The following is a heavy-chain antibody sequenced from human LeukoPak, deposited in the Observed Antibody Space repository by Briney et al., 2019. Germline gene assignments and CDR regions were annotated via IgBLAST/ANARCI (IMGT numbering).Heavy chain of an antibody. CDR1: GYTFTGYY. Sequence: ASVKVSCKASGYTFTGYYMHWVRQAPGQGLEWMGWINPNSGGTNYAQKFQGRVTMTRDTSISAAYMELRSLRSDDTAVYYCARDSTVTYNWFDPWGQGTLVTVSS. D-gene: IGHD4-11*01. J-gene: IGHJ5*02. CDR2: INPNSGGT. CDR3: ARDSTVTYNWFDP. V-gene: IGHV1-2*02.